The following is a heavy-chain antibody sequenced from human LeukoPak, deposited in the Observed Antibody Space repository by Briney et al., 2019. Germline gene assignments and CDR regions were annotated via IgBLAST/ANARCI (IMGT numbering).Heavy chain of an antibody. Sequence: GGSLRLSCAASGFSFSSYEMNWVRQAPGKGLEWVSYISSSSSTRYYADSVKGRFTISRDNAKNSLYLQMNSLRAEDTAVYYCARRLGYSYGYEDYWGQGTLVTVSS. CDR2: ISSSSSTR. CDR1: GFSFSSYE. V-gene: IGHV3-48*01. CDR3: ARRLGYSYGYEDY. D-gene: IGHD5-18*01. J-gene: IGHJ4*02.